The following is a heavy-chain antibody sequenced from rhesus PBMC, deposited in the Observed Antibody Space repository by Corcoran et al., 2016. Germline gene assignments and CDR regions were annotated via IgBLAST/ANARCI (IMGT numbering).Heavy chain of an antibody. V-gene: IGHV3-136*01. J-gene: IGHJ5-1*01. CDR2: ISCTGKTI. Sequence: EVQLVESGGGLVQPGGSLRLSCAASGFTFSSYDMSWVRQAPGKELEWVSYISCTGKTIYYAELVKGRFTISRDNSKNSLALQMSSLRAEDTAVYYCTRDIRTGFDVWGPGVLVTVSS. CDR3: TRDIRTGFDV. CDR1: GFTFSSYD.